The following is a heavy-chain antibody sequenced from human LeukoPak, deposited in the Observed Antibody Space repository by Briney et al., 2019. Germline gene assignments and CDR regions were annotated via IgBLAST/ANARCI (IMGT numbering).Heavy chain of an antibody. V-gene: IGHV4-34*01. CDR1: GGSFSGYY. CDR2: INHSGST. CDR3: ASYSSGWYGGDY. J-gene: IGHJ4*02. Sequence: SETLSLTCAVYGGSFSGYYWSWIRQPPGKGLEWIGEINHSGSTNYNPSLKSRVTISVDTSKNQFSLKLSSVTAADTAVYYCASYSSGWYGGDYWGQGTLVTVS. D-gene: IGHD6-19*01.